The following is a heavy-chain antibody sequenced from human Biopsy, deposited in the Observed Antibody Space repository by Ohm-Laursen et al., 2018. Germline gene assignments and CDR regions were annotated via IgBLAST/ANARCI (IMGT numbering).Heavy chain of an antibody. CDR2: IYNSGST. V-gene: IGHV4-59*02. Sequence: PGTLSLTCSVSGGSASSYLWSWIRQPPGKGPEWIGNIYNSGSTSYNPSLKSRVTISVDTSKNQFSLKLNSATAADTAVYYCASFNDYKGSWFDPWGQGTLVTVSS. CDR1: GGSASSYL. J-gene: IGHJ5*02. D-gene: IGHD4-11*01. CDR3: ASFNDYKGSWFDP.